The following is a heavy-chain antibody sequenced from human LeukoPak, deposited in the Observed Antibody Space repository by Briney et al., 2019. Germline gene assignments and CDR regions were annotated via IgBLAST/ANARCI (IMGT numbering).Heavy chain of an antibody. J-gene: IGHJ3*01. CDR1: GFTFSNHW. D-gene: IGHD4-17*01. V-gene: IGHV3-7*01. Sequence: GGSLRLSCVASGFTFSNHWMYWVRQTEKGLAWVAYIKHDGAVTVYVDSVKGRFTISRDNAKNSLYLQMNSLRAEDTAVYYCARGLGDYDAFDVWGHGTRVTVAS. CDR3: ARGLGDYDAFDV. CDR2: IKHDGAVT.